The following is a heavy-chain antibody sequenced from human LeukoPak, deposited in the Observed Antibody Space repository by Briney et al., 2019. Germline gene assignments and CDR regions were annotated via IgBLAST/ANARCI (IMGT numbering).Heavy chain of an antibody. J-gene: IGHJ6*02. D-gene: IGHD2-2*01. CDR2: IIPIFGTA. CDR3: ARERCSSTSCYLGYYHYGMDV. CDR1: GGTFSSYA. V-gene: IGHV1-69*13. Sequence: SVKVSCKASGGTFSSYAISWVRQAPGQGLEWMGGIIPIFGTANYAQKFQGRVTITADESTSTAYMELSSLRSEDTAVYYCARERCSSTSCYLGYYHYGMDVWGQGTTVTVSS.